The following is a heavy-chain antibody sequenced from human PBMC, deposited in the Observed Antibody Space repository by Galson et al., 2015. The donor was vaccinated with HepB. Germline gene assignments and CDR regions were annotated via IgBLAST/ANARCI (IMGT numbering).Heavy chain of an antibody. CDR1: GFTFGDYA. D-gene: IGHD2-2*01. V-gene: IGHV3-49*03. CDR3: TRDQGYQLLRILYYYYGMDV. Sequence: SLRLSCAASGFTFGDYAMSWFRQAPGKGLEWVGFIRSKAYGGTTEYAASVKGRFTISRDDSKSIAYLQMNGLKTEDTAVYYCTRDQGYQLLRILYYYYGMDVWGQGTTVTVSS. J-gene: IGHJ6*02. CDR2: IRSKAYGGTT.